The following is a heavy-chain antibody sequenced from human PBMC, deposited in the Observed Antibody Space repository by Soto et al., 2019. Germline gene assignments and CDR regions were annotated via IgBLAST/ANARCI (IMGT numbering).Heavy chain of an antibody. D-gene: IGHD2-21*01. Sequence: EVQLVQSGAEVKKPGESLRISCKGSGYSFTSYWISWVRQMPGKGLEWMGRIGPSDSYTNYSPSFQGHVTISADQSITAAYLQWSSLQASDTAMYYCATTIYNREGERGYYSYFDSWGQGTLVTVSS. CDR1: GYSFTSYW. V-gene: IGHV5-10-1*03. CDR3: ATTIYNREGERGYYSYFDS. J-gene: IGHJ4*02. CDR2: IGPSDSYT.